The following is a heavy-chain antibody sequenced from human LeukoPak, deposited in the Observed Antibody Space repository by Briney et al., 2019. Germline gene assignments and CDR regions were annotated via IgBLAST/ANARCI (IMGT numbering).Heavy chain of an antibody. CDR1: GYTFTGYY. D-gene: IGHD6-13*01. Sequence: ASVKVSCKASGYTFTGYYMHWVRQAPGQGLEWMGWINPNSGGTNYAQKFQGRVTMTRDPSISTAYMELSRLRSDDTAVYYCAREFPRIAAAGTAYWGQGTLVTVSS. J-gene: IGHJ4*02. CDR2: INPNSGGT. V-gene: IGHV1-2*02. CDR3: AREFPRIAAAGTAY.